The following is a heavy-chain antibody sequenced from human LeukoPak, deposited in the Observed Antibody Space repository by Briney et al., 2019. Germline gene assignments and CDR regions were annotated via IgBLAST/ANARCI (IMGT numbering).Heavy chain of an antibody. D-gene: IGHD2-2*01. CDR1: GGSASSGSYY. V-gene: IGHV4-61*01. J-gene: IGHJ5*02. CDR3: ARVVVPAENWFDP. CDR2: IYYSGST. Sequence: ASETLSLTCTVSGGSASSGSYYWSWIRQPPGKGLEWIGYIYYSGSTNYNPSLKSRVTISVDTSKNQFSLKLSSVTAADTAVYHCARVVVPAENWFDPWGQGTLVTVSS.